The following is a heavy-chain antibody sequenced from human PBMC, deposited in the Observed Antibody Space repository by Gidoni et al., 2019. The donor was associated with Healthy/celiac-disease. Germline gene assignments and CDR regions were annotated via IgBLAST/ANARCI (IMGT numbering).Heavy chain of an antibody. CDR2: MNPNSGNT. J-gene: IGHJ6*02. CDR1: GYTFPSYD. V-gene: IGHV1-8*01. CDR3: AVLQQLVHRSYYYGMDV. Sequence: QVQLVQSGAEVKKPGASVKVSCKASGYTFPSYDINWVRQATGHGLEWMGWMNPNSGNTGYAQKFKGRVTMTRNTSISTAYMELSSLRSEDTAVYYCAVLQQLVHRSYYYGMDVWSQGTTVTVSS. D-gene: IGHD6-13*01.